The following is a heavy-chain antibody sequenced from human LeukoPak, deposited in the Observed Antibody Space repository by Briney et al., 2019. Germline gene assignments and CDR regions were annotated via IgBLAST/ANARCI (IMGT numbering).Heavy chain of an antibody. J-gene: IGHJ4*02. CDR2: ISESGDIT. Sequence: GGSLRLSCAASGFSVSNYGMNWVRQAPGKGLDWVSVISESGDITQYVDSVKGRFTISRDNSKITLFLQMNSLRAEDTAVYYCASQTSSKGFDGWGQGTLVTVSS. CDR1: GFSVSNYG. D-gene: IGHD2-2*01. V-gene: IGHV3-23*01. CDR3: ASQTSSKGFDG.